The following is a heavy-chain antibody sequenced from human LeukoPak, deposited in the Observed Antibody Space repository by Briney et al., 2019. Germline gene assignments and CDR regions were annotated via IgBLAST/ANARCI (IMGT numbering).Heavy chain of an antibody. Sequence: ASVKVSCKASGYTFTSYGISWVRQAPGQGLEWMGWISAYNGNTNYAQKLQGRVTMTTDTSTSTAYMELRSLRSDDTAVYYCARGGGTVVPAAIYYYYYMDVWGKGTTVTVSS. CDR1: GYTFTSYG. J-gene: IGHJ6*03. D-gene: IGHD2-2*01. CDR3: ARGGGTVVPAAIYYYYYMDV. V-gene: IGHV1-18*01. CDR2: ISAYNGNT.